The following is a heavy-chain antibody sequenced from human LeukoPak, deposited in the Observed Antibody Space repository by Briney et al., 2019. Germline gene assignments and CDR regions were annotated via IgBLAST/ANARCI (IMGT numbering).Heavy chain of an antibody. CDR3: ARGGALYYDFWD. J-gene: IGHJ4*02. CDR2: INPNNGGT. V-gene: IGHV1-2*02. D-gene: IGHD3-3*01. CDR1: GYSFTGYY. Sequence: ASVKVSCKASGYSFTGYYIHWVRQAPGQGLEWMGWINPNNGGTNYAQEFQGRVTMTRDTSITTAYMELSRLRSDDTAVYYCARGGALYYDFWDWGQGTLVTVSS.